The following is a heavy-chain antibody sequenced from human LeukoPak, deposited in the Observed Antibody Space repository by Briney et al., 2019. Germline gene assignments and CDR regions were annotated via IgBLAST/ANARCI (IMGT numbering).Heavy chain of an antibody. V-gene: IGHV3-48*01. D-gene: IGHD3-3*01. CDR2: ISSSSSTI. J-gene: IGHJ5*02. Sequence: GGSLRLSCAASGFTFSSYSMNWVRQAPGKGLEWVSYISSSSSTIYYADSVKGRFTISRDNAKNSLYLQMNSLRAEDTAVYYCARDTSTYYDFWSGPSPFDPWGQGTLVTVSS. CDR1: GFTFSSYS. CDR3: ARDTSTYYDFWSGPSPFDP.